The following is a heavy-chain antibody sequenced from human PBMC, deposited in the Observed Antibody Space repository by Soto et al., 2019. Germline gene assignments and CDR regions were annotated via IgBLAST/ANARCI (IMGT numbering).Heavy chain of an antibody. CDR3: ARGWGCDSATYYYAY. CDR2: ITPIFGKA. J-gene: IGHJ1*01. Sequence: QVQLVQSGAEVRRPGSSVRVSCKASGGTFSSSTISWVRQAPGQGLEWVGGITPIFGKANYAQKFQGRVTSNADESTSTDYMELSSLRSEDTALYFCARGWGCDSATYYYAYWGQGTSVTGSS. CDR1: GGTFSSST. V-gene: IGHV1-69*01. D-gene: IGHD3-22*01.